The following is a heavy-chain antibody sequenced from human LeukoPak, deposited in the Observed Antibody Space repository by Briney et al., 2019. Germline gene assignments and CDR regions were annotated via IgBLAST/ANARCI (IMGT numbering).Heavy chain of an antibody. V-gene: IGHV3-21*01. CDR2: ISSSSSYI. J-gene: IGHJ4*02. D-gene: IGHD2-2*01. CDR1: GFTFSSYS. Sequence: GGSLRLSCAASGFTFSSYSMNRVRQAPGKGLEWVSSISSSSSYIYYADSVKGRFTISRDNAKNSLYLQMNSLRAEDTAVYYCARDRGSSTSDYFDYWGQGTLVTVSS. CDR3: ARDRGSSTSDYFDY.